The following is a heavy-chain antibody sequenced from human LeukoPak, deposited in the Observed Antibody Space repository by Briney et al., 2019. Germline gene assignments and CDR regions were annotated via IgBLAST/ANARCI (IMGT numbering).Heavy chain of an antibody. Sequence: GGSLRLSCAASGFTFSSYAMSWVRQAPGKGLEWVSAISGSGGSTYYADSVKGRFTISRDNSKNTLYLQMNSLRAEDTAVYYCAKSLSRLVVVAATFFDYWGQGTLVTVSP. CDR3: AKSLSRLVVVAATFFDY. D-gene: IGHD2-15*01. J-gene: IGHJ4*02. CDR2: ISGSGGST. CDR1: GFTFSSYA. V-gene: IGHV3-23*01.